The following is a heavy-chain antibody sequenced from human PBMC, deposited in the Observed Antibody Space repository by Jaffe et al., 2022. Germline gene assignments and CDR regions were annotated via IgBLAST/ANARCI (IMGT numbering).Heavy chain of an antibody. Sequence: QVQLVESGGGVVQPGGSLRLSCAASGFTFSSYGMHWVRQAPGKGLEWVAFIRYDGSNKYYADSVKGRFTISRDNSKNTLYLQMNSLRAEDTAVYYCAKGQYPGGSLPNWYFDLWGRGTLVTVSS. CDR3: AKGQYPGGSLPNWYFDL. J-gene: IGHJ2*01. CDR2: IRYDGSNK. D-gene: IGHD2-15*01. V-gene: IGHV3-30*02. CDR1: GFTFSSYG.